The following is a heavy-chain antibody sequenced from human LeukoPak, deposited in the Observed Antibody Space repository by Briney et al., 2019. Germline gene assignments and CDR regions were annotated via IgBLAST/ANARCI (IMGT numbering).Heavy chain of an antibody. Sequence: QPGGSLRLSCAASGFTFSSYWMSWVRQAPGKGLEWVANIKQDGSEKYYVDSVKGRFTISSDKAKNSLYLQMNSLRARVTAVYYCARGPYDYVWGSYRLEYFQHWGQGTLVTVSS. CDR1: GFTFSSYW. V-gene: IGHV3-7*01. CDR3: ARGPYDYVWGSYRLEYFQH. J-gene: IGHJ1*01. CDR2: IKQDGSEK. D-gene: IGHD3-16*02.